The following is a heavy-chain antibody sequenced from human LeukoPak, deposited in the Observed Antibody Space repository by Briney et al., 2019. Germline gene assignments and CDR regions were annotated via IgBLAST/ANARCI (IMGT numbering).Heavy chain of an antibody. Sequence: SETRALPCTVSGGPISSSRAYWGWIRQPPGKGLEWIGSIYYSKNTYYNPSLNSRVTISADTSKNQFSLTLGSVSATDTAVYYCVSPRGFSYGYFDYWGEGTLFTVSS. CDR3: VSPRGFSYGYFDY. V-gene: IGHV4-39*01. CDR1: GGPISSSRAY. D-gene: IGHD5-18*01. CDR2: IYYSKNT. J-gene: IGHJ4*02.